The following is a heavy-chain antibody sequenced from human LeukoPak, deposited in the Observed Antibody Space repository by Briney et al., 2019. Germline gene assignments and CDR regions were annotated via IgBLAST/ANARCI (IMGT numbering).Heavy chain of an antibody. J-gene: IGHJ4*02. D-gene: IGHD3-16*01. CDR1: GFTFSSYG. CDR2: IKQDGSEK. CDR3: ASSGGPYDYVWGSQFDY. Sequence: TGGSLRLSCAASGFTFSSYGMHWVRQAPGKGLEWVANIKQDGSEKYYVDSVKGRFTISRDNAKNSLYLQMNSLRAEDTAVYYCASSGGPYDYVWGSQFDYWGQGTLVTVSS. V-gene: IGHV3-7*01.